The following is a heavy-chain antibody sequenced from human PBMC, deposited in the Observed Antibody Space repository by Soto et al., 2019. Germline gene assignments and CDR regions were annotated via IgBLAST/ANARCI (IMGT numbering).Heavy chain of an antibody. V-gene: IGHV1-69*01. Sequence: QVHLVQSGAEVRKPGSSVKVSCKASGGIFNSYSINWVRQAPGQGLEWMGGIIPVSGTPKYAQKFQGRVTISADDSSTTTYMEVISLRSEDTAVYYCTRPSYTSGFAFDPWGQGTLFIVSS. CDR3: TRPSYTSGFAFDP. J-gene: IGHJ5*02. CDR2: IIPVSGTP. D-gene: IGHD6-19*01. CDR1: GGIFNSYS.